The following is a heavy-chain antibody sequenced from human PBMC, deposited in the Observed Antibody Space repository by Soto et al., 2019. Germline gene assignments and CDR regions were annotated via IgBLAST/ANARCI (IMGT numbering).Heavy chain of an antibody. D-gene: IGHD3-10*01. Sequence: QITLKESGPTLVKPTQTLTLTCTFSGFSLSTSGVGVGWIRQPPGKALEWLALIYWDDDKRYSPSLKSRLTITXGDXKXRVVLTTTTVDPVDTATDYCAHSRITMVRGVIFLDYWGQGTLVTVSS. CDR1: GFSLSTSGVG. J-gene: IGHJ4*02. CDR3: AHSRITMVRGVIFLDY. V-gene: IGHV2-5*02. CDR2: IYWDDDK.